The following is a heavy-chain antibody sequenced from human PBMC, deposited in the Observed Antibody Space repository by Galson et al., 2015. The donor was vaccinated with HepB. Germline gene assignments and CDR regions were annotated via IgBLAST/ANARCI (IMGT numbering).Heavy chain of an antibody. CDR1: GGTFSSYA. Sequence: CKASGGTFSSYAISWVRQAPGQGLEWMGGIIPIFGTANYAQKFQGRVTITADESTSTAYMELSSLRSEDTAVYYCARDRTFFGSGSLPFGYWGQGTLVTVSS. CDR2: IIPIFGTA. D-gene: IGHD3-10*01. J-gene: IGHJ4*02. V-gene: IGHV1-69*01. CDR3: ARDRTFFGSGSLPFGY.